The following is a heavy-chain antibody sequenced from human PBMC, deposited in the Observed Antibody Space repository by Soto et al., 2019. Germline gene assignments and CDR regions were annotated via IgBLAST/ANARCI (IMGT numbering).Heavy chain of an antibody. Sequence: PSETLSLTCAVYGGSFSGYYWSWIRQPPGKGLEWIGEINHSGSTNYNPSLKSRVTISVDTSKNQFSLKLSSVTAADTAVYYCARGGLRFLEWLPYYYYYGMDVWGQGTTVTSP. D-gene: IGHD3-3*01. CDR1: GGSFSGYY. V-gene: IGHV4-34*01. CDR2: INHSGST. CDR3: ARGGLRFLEWLPYYYYYGMDV. J-gene: IGHJ6*02.